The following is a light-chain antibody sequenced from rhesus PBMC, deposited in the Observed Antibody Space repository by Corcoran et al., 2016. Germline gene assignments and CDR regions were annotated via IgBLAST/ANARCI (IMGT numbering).Light chain of an antibody. CDR2: ATS. CDR3: LQYNSYPYS. V-gene: IGKV1-28*02. J-gene: IGKJ2*01. Sequence: DIQMTQSPSSLSASVGDTVTITCRASQGFSSYLNWFPQKPWKGPKLLNNATSSLESGVPSRFRGSGSGTDFKLTISSLQPEDFAAYYCLQYNSYPYSFGQGTKVEI. CDR1: QGFSSY.